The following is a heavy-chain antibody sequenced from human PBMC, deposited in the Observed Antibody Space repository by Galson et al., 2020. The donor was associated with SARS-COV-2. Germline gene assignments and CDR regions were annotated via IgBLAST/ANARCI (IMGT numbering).Heavy chain of an antibody. V-gene: IGHV3-53*01. CDR3: ATRDGHNWVYSDY. Sequence: GGSLRLSCAASGFTVSSNYMSWVRQAPGNGLEWVSTIYSADVPFYADSVRGRFTISRDSSKNTLYLQMNSLTVEDTAMYYCATRDGHNWVYSDYWGQGTLVTVSS. CDR2: IYSADVP. D-gene: IGHD3-16*01. J-gene: IGHJ4*02. CDR1: GFTVSSNY.